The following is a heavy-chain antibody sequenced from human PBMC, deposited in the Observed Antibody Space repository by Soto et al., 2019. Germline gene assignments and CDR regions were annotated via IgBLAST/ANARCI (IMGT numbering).Heavy chain of an antibody. CDR1: GYTFTNYY. J-gene: IGHJ4*02. D-gene: IGHD7-27*01. CDR3: ARIDISTNWGGS. Sequence: QVQLVQSGAEVKKPGASVKVSCKASGYTFTNYYMHWVRQAPGQGLEWMGVINPSDSSTNYAQRYQGRVTMPRDTSTTTVYMELSSLRSEDTAIYYCARIDISTNWGGSWGQGTLVTVSS. V-gene: IGHV1-46*01. CDR2: INPSDSST.